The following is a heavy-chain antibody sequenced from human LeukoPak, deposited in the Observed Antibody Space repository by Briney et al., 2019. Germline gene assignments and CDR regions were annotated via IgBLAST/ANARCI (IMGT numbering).Heavy chain of an antibody. CDR2: IYYTGST. V-gene: IGHV4-59*01. Sequence: SETLSLTCTVSGGSISQYYWSWIRQPPGKGLEWIGFIYYTGSTNYNPSLKSRVTISLDTSKNQFSLKLSSVTAADTAVYYCARGANYYYYYGIDIWGQGTTVTVSS. CDR3: ARGANYYYYYGIDI. CDR1: GGSISQYY. J-gene: IGHJ6*02.